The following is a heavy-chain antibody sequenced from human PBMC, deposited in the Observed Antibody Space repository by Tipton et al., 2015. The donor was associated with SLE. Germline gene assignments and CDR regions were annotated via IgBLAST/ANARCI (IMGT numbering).Heavy chain of an antibody. J-gene: IGHJ6*03. Sequence: TLSLTCIVSGGSLNNYHWGWVRQPPGKSLEWIGYIYYIGSTNYNPSLKSRVTMSVDTSKNQFSLKLSSVTAADTAVYYCARAEEVAATKAYYYYMDVWGKGTTVTVSS. CDR3: ARAEEVAATKAYYYYMDV. CDR2: IYYIGST. V-gene: IGHV4-59*01. CDR1: GGSLNNYH. D-gene: IGHD2-15*01.